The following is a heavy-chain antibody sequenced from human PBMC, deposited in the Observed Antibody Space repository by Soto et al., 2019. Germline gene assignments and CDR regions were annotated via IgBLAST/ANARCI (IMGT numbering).Heavy chain of an antibody. CDR1: GYTFSSYG. Sequence: QGQLVQSGGEVKKPGASVKVSCKASGYTFSSYGISWVRQAPGQGLEWMGWISGYNGKTNYAQKVQDRVTMTTDTSTSTVYMELRGLRSDDTAVYYCARGGDVPYYYYGMDIWGQGTTVTVSS. V-gene: IGHV1-18*01. CDR2: ISGYNGKT. D-gene: IGHD2-21*02. CDR3: ARGGDVPYYYYGMDI. J-gene: IGHJ6*02.